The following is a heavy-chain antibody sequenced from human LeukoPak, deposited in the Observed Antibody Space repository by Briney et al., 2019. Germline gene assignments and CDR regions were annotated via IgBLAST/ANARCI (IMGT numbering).Heavy chain of an antibody. Sequence: PGGSLRLPCAASGFTFSDHYMDWVRQAPGKGLEWVGRTKNKANSYTTQYAASVKGRFTISRDDSKNSLYLQMNSLKTEDTAVYYCARGSSGVTISSYGMDVWGKGTTVTVSS. D-gene: IGHD3-9*01. CDR1: GFTFSDHY. V-gene: IGHV3-72*01. J-gene: IGHJ6*04. CDR2: TKNKANSYTT. CDR3: ARGSSGVTISSYGMDV.